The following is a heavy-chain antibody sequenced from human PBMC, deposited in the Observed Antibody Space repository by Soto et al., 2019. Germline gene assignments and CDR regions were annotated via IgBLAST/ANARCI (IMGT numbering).Heavy chain of an antibody. D-gene: IGHD3-16*01. CDR2: ISYDGSNK. CDR1: GFTFSSYA. Sequence: GGSLRLSCAASGFTFSSYAMHWVRQAPGKGLEWVAVISYDGSNKYYADSVKGRFTISRDNSKNTLYLQMNSLRAEDTALYYCARDYGWGPPRDGAISNAFDIWGQGTMVTVSS. V-gene: IGHV3-30-3*01. J-gene: IGHJ3*02. CDR3: ARDYGWGPPRDGAISNAFDI.